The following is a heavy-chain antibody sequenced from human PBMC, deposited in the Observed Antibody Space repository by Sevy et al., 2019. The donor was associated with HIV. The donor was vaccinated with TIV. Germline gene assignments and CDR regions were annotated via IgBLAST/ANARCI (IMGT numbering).Heavy chain of an antibody. CDR3: ARLIVGATTFDY. CDR1: GFTFSDYY. CDR2: ISSSSSYT. J-gene: IGHJ4*02. V-gene: IGHV3-11*06. D-gene: IGHD1-26*01. Sequence: GGSLRLSCAAPGFTFSDYYMSWIRQAPGKGLEWVSYISSSSSYTNYADSVKGRFTISRDNAKNSLYLQMNSLRAEDTAVYYCARLIVGATTFDYWGQGTLVTVSS.